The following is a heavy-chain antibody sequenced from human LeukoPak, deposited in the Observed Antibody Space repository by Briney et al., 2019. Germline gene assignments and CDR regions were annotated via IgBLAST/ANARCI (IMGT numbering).Heavy chain of an antibody. D-gene: IGHD3-10*01. CDR3: AKYYYGSGSHDY. V-gene: IGHV3-23*01. CDR1: GFTFSSYA. Sequence: GGSLRLSCAASGFTFSSYAMSWVRQAPGKGLEWVSAISGSGGSTYYADSVKGRFTISRDNSKNTLYLQTNSLRAEDTAVYYCAKYYYGSGSHDYWGQGTLVTVSS. CDR2: ISGSGGST. J-gene: IGHJ4*02.